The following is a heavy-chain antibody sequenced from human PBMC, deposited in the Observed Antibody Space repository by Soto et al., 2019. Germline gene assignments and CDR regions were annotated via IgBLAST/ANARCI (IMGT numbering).Heavy chain of an antibody. CDR3: ARHRCGGSSNICYVHWFGP. Sequence: PSETLSLTCTVSGDSISSSSYYWGWIRQPPGKGLEWIGSIYYSGSTYYNPSLKSRVTISVDTSKNQFSLKLSSVAAADTAMYYCARHRCGGSSNICYVHWFGPWGQGTLVTVSS. V-gene: IGHV4-39*01. J-gene: IGHJ5*02. CDR1: GDSISSSSYY. D-gene: IGHD2-2*01. CDR2: IYYSGST.